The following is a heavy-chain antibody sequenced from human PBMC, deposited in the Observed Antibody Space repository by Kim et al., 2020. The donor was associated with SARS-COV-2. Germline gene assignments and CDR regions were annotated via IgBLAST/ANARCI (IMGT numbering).Heavy chain of an antibody. D-gene: IGHD3-3*01. CDR2: ISSDGKYK. CDR1: GFTFKSFG. J-gene: IGHJ1*01. Sequence: GRSLRLACVASGFTFKSFGIHWVRQAPGKGLEWVAVISSDGKYKYYADSVKGRFTISRDDSKSTLYLQMDSLRGDDTALYYCVKGGGAWSPESWGQGNLVTVS. CDR3: VKGGGAWSPES. V-gene: IGHV3-30*18.